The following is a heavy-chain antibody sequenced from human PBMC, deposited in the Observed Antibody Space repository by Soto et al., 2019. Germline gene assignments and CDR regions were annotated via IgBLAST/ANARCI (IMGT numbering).Heavy chain of an antibody. CDR1: GGTFSSYA. V-gene: IGHV1-69*01. CDR3: ARGGDYCGGDCYFPGAFDP. Sequence: QVQLVQSGAEVKKPGSSVKVSCKASGGTFSSYAISWVRQAPGQGLEWMGGIIPIFGTANYAQKFQGRVTITADESTSTAYMELSSLRSEDTAVYYSARGGDYCGGDCYFPGAFDPWGQGTLVTVSS. CDR2: IIPIFGTA. J-gene: IGHJ5*02. D-gene: IGHD2-21*02.